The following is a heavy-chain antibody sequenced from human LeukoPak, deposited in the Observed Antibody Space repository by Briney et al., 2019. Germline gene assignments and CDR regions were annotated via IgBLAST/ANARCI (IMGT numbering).Heavy chain of an antibody. J-gene: IGHJ4*02. Sequence: GGSLRLSCEVSGFSFSTYSFNWVRQAPGKGPEWLSYIKTDGSLIYCADSVKGRFTISRDNAKNSLYLQMNSLRAEDTAVYYCARVPGGWYFDYWGQGALVTVSS. D-gene: IGHD2-15*01. CDR3: ARVPGGWYFDY. CDR2: IKTDGSLI. V-gene: IGHV3-48*01. CDR1: GFSFSTYS.